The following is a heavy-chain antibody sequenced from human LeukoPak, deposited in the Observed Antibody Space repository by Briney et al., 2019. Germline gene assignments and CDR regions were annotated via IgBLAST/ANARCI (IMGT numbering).Heavy chain of an antibody. CDR1: GFTFSSYG. J-gene: IGHJ4*02. V-gene: IGHV3-33*06. Sequence: AGGSLRLSCAASGFTFSSYGMHWVRQAPGKGLEWVAVIWYDGSNKYYADSVKGRFTISRDNSKNTLYLQMNSLRAEDTAVYYCAKSQKGYSYGYYFDYWGQGTLVTVSS. CDR2: IWYDGSNK. CDR3: AKSQKGYSYGYYFDY. D-gene: IGHD5-18*01.